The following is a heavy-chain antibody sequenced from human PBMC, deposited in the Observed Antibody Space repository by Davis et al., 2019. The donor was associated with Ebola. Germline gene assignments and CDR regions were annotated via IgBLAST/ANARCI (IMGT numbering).Heavy chain of an antibody. Sequence: PGGSLRLSCEVSGFTFSDYYMSWIRQAPGKGLEWIAYIGPSGNSFYCADSVKGRFTISRDNAKNSLYLQMNSLRAEDTAVFYCARCSSGSYWGGSLVFDYWGQGTLVTVSS. CDR1: GFTFSDYY. V-gene: IGHV3-11*04. CDR2: IGPSGNSF. J-gene: IGHJ4*02. CDR3: ARCSSGSYWGGSLVFDY. D-gene: IGHD3-10*01.